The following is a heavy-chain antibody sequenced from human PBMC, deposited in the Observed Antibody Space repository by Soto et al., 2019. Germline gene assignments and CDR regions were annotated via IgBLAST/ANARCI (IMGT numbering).Heavy chain of an antibody. CDR2: IKEDGSEK. J-gene: IGHJ4*02. D-gene: IGHD2-15*01. CDR3: GRGYASSDD. CDR1: GFTFSSYW. V-gene: IGHV3-7*03. Sequence: GGSLRLSCLASGFTFSSYWMSWVRQAPGKGPEWVANIKEDGSEKYYVDSVKGRFTISRDNVKNSLYLQMNSLRAEDTAVDYCGRGYASSDDWGQATLVTVSS.